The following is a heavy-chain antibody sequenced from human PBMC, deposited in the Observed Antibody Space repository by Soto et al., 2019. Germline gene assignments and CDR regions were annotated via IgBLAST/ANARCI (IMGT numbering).Heavy chain of an antibody. Sequence: SVKVSCKASGGTFSSYAISWVRQAPGQGLEWMGGTIPIFGTANYAQKFQGRVTITADESTSTAYMELSSLRSEDTAVYYCARDVLDWSGGWLNGFAPGGRGTLVTVS. CDR2: TIPIFGTA. V-gene: IGHV1-69*13. D-gene: IGHD3-3*01. CDR1: GGTFSSYA. CDR3: ARDVLDWSGGWLNGFAP. J-gene: IGHJ5*02.